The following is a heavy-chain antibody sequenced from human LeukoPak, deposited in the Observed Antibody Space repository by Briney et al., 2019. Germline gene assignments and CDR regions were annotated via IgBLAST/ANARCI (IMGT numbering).Heavy chain of an antibody. CDR1: GFTFSDYW. V-gene: IGHV3-7*01. Sequence: PGGSLRLSCAASGFTFSDYWMTWVRQAPGKGLEWVANIRQDGGEKFYLDSVKGRFTISRDNSKNTLYLQINSLRSEDTAVYYCAKDLPLWGYCSAGSCYSIDHWGQGTLVTVSS. CDR3: AKDLPLWGYCSAGSCYSIDH. J-gene: IGHJ4*02. D-gene: IGHD2-15*01. CDR2: IRQDGGEK.